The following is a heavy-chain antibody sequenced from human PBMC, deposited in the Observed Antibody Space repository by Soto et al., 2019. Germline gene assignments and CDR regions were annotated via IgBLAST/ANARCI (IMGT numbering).Heavy chain of an antibody. CDR3: ARDGYDSSGSNFEYFQH. J-gene: IGHJ1*01. CDR2: ISYDGGKK. V-gene: IGHV3-30-3*01. CDR1: GLTFSNYA. D-gene: IGHD3-22*01. Sequence: QVQLVESGGGVVQPGRSLRLSCAASGLTFSNYAMHWVRQAPGKGLEWVAVISYDGGKKYFADSVKGRFTISRDNSKNTVELQMNSLRVEDTAVYYCARDGYDSSGSNFEYFQHWGQGTLVTVSS.